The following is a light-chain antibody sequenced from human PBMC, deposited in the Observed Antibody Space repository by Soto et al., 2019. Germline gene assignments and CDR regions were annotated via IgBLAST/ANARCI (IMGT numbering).Light chain of an antibody. CDR1: QGIINN. J-gene: IGKJ1*01. V-gene: IGKV1-9*01. CDR2: AAA. CDR3: QQANGYPRT. Sequence: IQLTQSPSSLSASVGDRVTITCRASQGIINNLVWYQQKPGKAPNLLIYAAAILQSGVPSRFSGCGSGTAFTLTISSLQPEDFATYYCQQANGYPRTFGQGTNVEIK.